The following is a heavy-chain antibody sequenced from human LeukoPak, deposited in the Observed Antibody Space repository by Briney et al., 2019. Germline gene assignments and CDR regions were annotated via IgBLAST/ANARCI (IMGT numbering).Heavy chain of an antibody. CDR2: INPSGGST. V-gene: IGHV1-46*01. J-gene: IGHJ4*02. Sequence: ASVKVSCKASGYTFTSYYMHWVRQAPGQGLEWMGTINPSGGSTSYAQKFQGRVTMTRDTSTSTVYMELSSLRSEDTAVYYCAKDALPWYYYDSSGYYFDYWGQGTLVTVSS. D-gene: IGHD3-22*01. CDR3: AKDALPWYYYDSSGYYFDY. CDR1: GYTFTSYY.